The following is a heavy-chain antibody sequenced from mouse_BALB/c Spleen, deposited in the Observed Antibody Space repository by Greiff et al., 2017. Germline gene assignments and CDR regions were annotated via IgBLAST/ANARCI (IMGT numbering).Heavy chain of an antibody. V-gene: IGHV8-8*01. J-gene: IGHJ4*01. CDR1: GFSLSTSGMG. D-gene: IGHD4-1*01. Sequence: QVTLKECGPGILQPSQTLSLTCSFSGFSLSTSGMGVGWIRQPSGKGLEWLAHIWWDDDKYYNTALKSGLTISKDTSKNQVFLKIASVDTADTATYYCARSLTGTDYYAMDYWGQGTSVTVSS. CDR3: ARSLTGTDYYAMDY. CDR2: IWWDDDK.